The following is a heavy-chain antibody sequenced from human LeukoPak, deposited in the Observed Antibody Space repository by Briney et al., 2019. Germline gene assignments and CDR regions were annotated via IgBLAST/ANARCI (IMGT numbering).Heavy chain of an antibody. CDR3: AKMQGYFDY. V-gene: IGHV3-23*01. J-gene: IGHJ4*02. CDR2: ISGGGDAT. CDR1: GFTFSSSG. Sequence: PGGSLRLSCAASGFTFSSSGMSRVRQAPGKGLEWVSAISGGGDATYYADSVKGRFTISRDDSKNTLYLQMNSLRAEDTAVYYCAKMQGYFDYWVQGTLVTVSS.